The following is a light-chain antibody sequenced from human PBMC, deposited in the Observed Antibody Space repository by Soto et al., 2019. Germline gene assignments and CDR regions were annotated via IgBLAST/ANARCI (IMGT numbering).Light chain of an antibody. CDR2: LAS. CDR1: QSVFKSPDNKNY. Sequence: DIVMTQSPDSLAVSLGERATINCKSSQSVFKSPDNKNYLAWYQQKPGQPPKLLIYLASTRGSGVPDRFSGSGSGSEFTLTISSLQAEDVAVYYCQQYHSPPVTFGGGTKVEIK. CDR3: QQYHSPPVT. V-gene: IGKV4-1*01. J-gene: IGKJ4*01.